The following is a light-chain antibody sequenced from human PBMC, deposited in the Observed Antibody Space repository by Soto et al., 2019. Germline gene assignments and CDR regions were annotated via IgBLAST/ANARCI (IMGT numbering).Light chain of an antibody. CDR3: QQYGSSPNT. V-gene: IGKV3-20*01. Sequence: EIVLTQSPGTLSLSPGERATLSCRASQSVSSSYLAWYQQKPGQAPRLLIYGASSRATGIPDRFSGSGSGTDFTLTIRRLEPEDCAVYYCQQYGSSPNTFGQGTKLEIK. CDR2: GAS. CDR1: QSVSSSY. J-gene: IGKJ2*01.